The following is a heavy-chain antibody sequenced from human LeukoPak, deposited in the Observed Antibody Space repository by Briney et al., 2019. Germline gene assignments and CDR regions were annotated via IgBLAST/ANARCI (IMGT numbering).Heavy chain of an antibody. CDR3: ARGAIVLCFDY. V-gene: IGHV4-34*01. CDR1: GGSFSGYY. Sequence: SETLSLTCAVYGGSFSGYYWSWIRQPPGKGLEWIGEINHSGSTNYNPSLKSRVTISVDTSKNQFSLKLSSVTAAETAVYYCARGAIVLCFDYWGQGTLVTVSS. CDR2: INHSGST. J-gene: IGHJ4*02. D-gene: IGHD3-10*02.